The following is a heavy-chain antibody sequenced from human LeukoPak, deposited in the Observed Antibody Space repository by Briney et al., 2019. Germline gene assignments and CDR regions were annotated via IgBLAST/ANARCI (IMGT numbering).Heavy chain of an antibody. CDR2: ISGSGGST. Sequence: GESLKISCAASGFTFSSYAMSWVRQAPGKGLEWVSAISGSGGSTYYADSVKGRFTISRDNSKNTLYLQMNSLRAEDTAVYYCAKGRPHRGWASGWAHRKTGAFDIWGQGTMVTVSS. CDR1: GFTFSSYA. D-gene: IGHD6-25*01. CDR3: AKGRPHRGWASGWAHRKTGAFDI. J-gene: IGHJ3*02. V-gene: IGHV3-23*01.